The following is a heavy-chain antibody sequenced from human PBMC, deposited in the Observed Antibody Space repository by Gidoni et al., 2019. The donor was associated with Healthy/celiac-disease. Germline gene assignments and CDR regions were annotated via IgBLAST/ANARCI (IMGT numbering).Heavy chain of an antibody. CDR2: IYYSGST. V-gene: IGHV4-31*03. CDR3: ARVNYYDSSGYYYYYYYGMDV. J-gene: IGHJ6*02. D-gene: IGHD3-22*01. Sequence: QVQLQESGPGLVKPSQTLSLTCTVSVGSISSGGYYWSWIRQHPGKGLEWIGYIYYSGSTYYNPSLKSRVTISVDTSKNQFSLKLSSVTAADTAVYYCARVNYYDSSGYYYYYYYGMDVWGQGTTVTVSS. CDR1: VGSISSGGYY.